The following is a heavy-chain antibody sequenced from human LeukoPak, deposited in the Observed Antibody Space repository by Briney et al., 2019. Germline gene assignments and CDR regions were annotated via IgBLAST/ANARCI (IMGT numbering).Heavy chain of an antibody. D-gene: IGHD2-2*01. CDR3: ARGSYCSSTSCYGGGDWFDP. V-gene: IGHV4-34*01. J-gene: IGHJ5*02. CDR2: INHSGST. Sequence: SETPSLTCAVYGGSFSGYYWSWIRQPPGKGLEWIGEINHSGSTNYNPSLKSRVTISVDTSKNQFSLKLSSVTAADTAVYYCARGSYCSSTSCYGGGDWFDPWGQGTLVTVSS. CDR1: GGSFSGYY.